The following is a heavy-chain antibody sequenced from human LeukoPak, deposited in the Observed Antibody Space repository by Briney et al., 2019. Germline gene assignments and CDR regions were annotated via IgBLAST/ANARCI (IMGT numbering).Heavy chain of an antibody. V-gene: IGHV4-59*01. CDR2: IYYSGST. J-gene: IGHJ2*01. D-gene: IGHD3-10*01. CDR3: ARVLGGPPAGWYSDL. Sequence: SETLSLTCTVSGGSISSYYWSWIRQPPGKGLEWIGYIYYSGSTNYNPSLKSRVTISVDTSKNQFSLKLSSVTAADTTVYYCARVLGGPPAGWYSDLWGRGTLVTVSS. CDR1: GGSISSYY.